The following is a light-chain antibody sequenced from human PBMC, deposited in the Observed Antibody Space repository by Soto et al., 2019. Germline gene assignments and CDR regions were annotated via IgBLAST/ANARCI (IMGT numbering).Light chain of an antibody. CDR1: SSDVGGFNY. CDR2: DVS. J-gene: IGLJ1*01. CDR3: CSYAGSYSYV. V-gene: IGLV2-11*01. Sequence: QSVLTQPRSVSGSPGQSVTISCTGSSSDVGGFNYVSWYHQHPGTAPKLMIYDVSKRPSGVPDRFSGSKSGNTASLTISGLQAEDEADYYCCSYAGSYSYVFGTGTKVPVL.